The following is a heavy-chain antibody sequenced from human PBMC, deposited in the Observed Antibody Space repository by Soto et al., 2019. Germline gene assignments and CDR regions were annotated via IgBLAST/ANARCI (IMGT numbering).Heavy chain of an antibody. CDR1: GGSISSSSYY. Sequence: SETLSLTCTVSGGSISSSSYYWGWIRQPPGKGLEWIGSIYYSGSTYYNPSLKSRVTISVDTSKNQFSLKLSSVTAADTAVYYCARLETHAGWFDPWGQGTLVTVSS. CDR3: ARLETHAGWFDP. CDR2: IYYSGST. V-gene: IGHV4-39*01. J-gene: IGHJ5*02.